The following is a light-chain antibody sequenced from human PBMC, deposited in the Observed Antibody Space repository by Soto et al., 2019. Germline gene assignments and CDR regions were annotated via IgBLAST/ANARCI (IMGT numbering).Light chain of an antibody. V-gene: IGLV2-14*01. CDR2: DVS. J-gene: IGLJ1*01. CDR1: ISDVGGYDY. Sequence: QCVLTQPASVSGSPGQSITISCTGTISDVGGYDYVSWYQQHPGKAPKLMIYDVSNRPSGVSNRFSGSKSGNTASLTISGLQAVDEADYYCSSYTTSSTYVFGTGTKLTVL. CDR3: SSYTTSSTYV.